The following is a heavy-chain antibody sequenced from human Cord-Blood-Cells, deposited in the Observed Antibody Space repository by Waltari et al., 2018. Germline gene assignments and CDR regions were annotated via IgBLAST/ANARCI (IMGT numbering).Heavy chain of an antibody. CDR2: INHSGST. J-gene: IGHJ4*02. V-gene: IGHV4-34*01. Sequence: QVQLQQWGAGLLKPSETLSLTCAVYGGSFSGYYWSWHRQPPGKGLEWIGEINHSGSTNYNPSLKSRVTISVDTSKNQFSLKLSSVTAADTAVYYCARGLPVGYYDFWSGYCPFDYWGQGTLVTVSS. CDR3: ARGLPVGYYDFWSGYCPFDY. CDR1: GGSFSGYY. D-gene: IGHD3-3*01.